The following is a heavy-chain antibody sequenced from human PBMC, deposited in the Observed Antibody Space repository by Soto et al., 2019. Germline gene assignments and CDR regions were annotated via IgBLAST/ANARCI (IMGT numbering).Heavy chain of an antibody. V-gene: IGHV4-39*01. D-gene: IGHD6-19*01. J-gene: IGHJ4*02. CDR1: GGSISSSSYY. Sequence: SETLSLTCTVSGGSISSSSYYWGWIRQPPGKGLEWIGSIFYSGSTYYNPSLKSRVTISVDTSKNQFSLKLSSVTAADTAVYYSARLYATGGSRCFDYWGQGTLVTVSS. CDR3: ARLYATGGSRCFDY. CDR2: IFYSGST.